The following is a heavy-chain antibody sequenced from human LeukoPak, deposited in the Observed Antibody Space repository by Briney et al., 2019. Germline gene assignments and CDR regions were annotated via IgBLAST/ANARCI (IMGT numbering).Heavy chain of an antibody. Sequence: GGSLRLSRAASGFTCGPYTMNWVRQAPGKGLEWVSYISSSSDTIYYADSVKGRFTISRDNAKNSLYLQMNSLRAEDTAVYYCASGMRVGPNIWGQGTLVTVSS. CDR3: ASGMRVGPNI. J-gene: IGHJ4*02. CDR1: GFTCGPYT. V-gene: IGHV3-48*04. D-gene: IGHD1-26*01. CDR2: ISSSSDTI.